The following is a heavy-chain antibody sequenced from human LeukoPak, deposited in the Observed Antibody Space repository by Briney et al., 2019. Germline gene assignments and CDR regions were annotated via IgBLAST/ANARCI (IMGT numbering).Heavy chain of an antibody. CDR1: GYTFGTYW. J-gene: IGHJ4*02. Sequence: GESLQISCQPSGYTFGTYWIGWVRQMPGKGLEWMGIIHLRDSLTYYSPSWQGQVIISDDKSISTAYLQWNSLTASDSGIYYCASARDGNFYWDYWAQGTLVTVAS. V-gene: IGHV5-51*01. D-gene: IGHD3-9*01. CDR2: IHLRDSLT. CDR3: ASARDGNFYWDY.